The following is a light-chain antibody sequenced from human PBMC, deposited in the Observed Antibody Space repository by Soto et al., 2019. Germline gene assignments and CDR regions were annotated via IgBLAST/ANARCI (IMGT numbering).Light chain of an antibody. V-gene: IGKV3-15*01. CDR3: QQYGSSGT. CDR2: GAS. CDR1: QSVSSN. Sequence: EIVMTQSPATLPVSPGERATLSCRASQSVSSNLAWYQQKPGQAPRFLIYGASTRATGIPARFSGSGSGTEFTLTISSLQSEDFAVYYCQQYGSSGTFGQGTKVEIK. J-gene: IGKJ1*01.